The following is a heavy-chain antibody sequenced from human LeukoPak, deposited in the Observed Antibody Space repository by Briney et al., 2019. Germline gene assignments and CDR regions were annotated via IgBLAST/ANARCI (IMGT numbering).Heavy chain of an antibody. CDR1: GYTFTGYY. CDR3: ARSYCSGGSCYPRFDY. Sequence: GASVKVSCKASGYTFTGYYMHWVRQAPGQGLEWMGWINPNSGGTNYAQKFQGWVTMTRDTSISTAYMELSRLRSDDTDVYYCARSYCSGGSCYPRFDYWGQGTLVTVSS. D-gene: IGHD2-15*01. V-gene: IGHV1-2*04. CDR2: INPNSGGT. J-gene: IGHJ4*02.